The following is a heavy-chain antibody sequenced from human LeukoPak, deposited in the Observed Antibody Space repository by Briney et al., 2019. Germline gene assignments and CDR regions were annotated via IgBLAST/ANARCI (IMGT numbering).Heavy chain of an antibody. CDR1: GGSISSYY. J-gene: IGHJ4*02. V-gene: IGHV4-4*07. CDR3: ARDGGHCSGGSCYST. CDR2: IYTSGST. D-gene: IGHD2-15*01. Sequence: SETLSLTCTVSGGSISSYYWSWIRQPAGKGLEWIGRIYTSGSTNYNPSLKSRVTMSVDTSKNQSSLKLSSVTAADTAVYYCARDGGHCSGGSCYSTWGQGTLVTVSS.